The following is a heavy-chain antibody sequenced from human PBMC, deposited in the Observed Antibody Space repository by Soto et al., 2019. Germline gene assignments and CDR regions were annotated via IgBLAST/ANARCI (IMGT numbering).Heavy chain of an antibody. CDR2: ISYDGSNK. D-gene: IGHD6-13*01. J-gene: IGHJ6*02. CDR1: EFSFSSYG. CDR3: AKDRGGIANPYYYYYGMDV. Sequence: PGGSQNLPCAASEFSFSSYGMHWVRQDPGKGLEWVAVISYDGSNKYYADSVKGRFTISRDNSKNTLYLQMNSLRAEDTAVYYCAKDRGGIANPYYYYYGMDVWGQGTTVTVSS. V-gene: IGHV3-30*18.